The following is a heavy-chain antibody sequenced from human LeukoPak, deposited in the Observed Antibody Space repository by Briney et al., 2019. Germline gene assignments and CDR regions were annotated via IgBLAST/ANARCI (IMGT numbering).Heavy chain of an antibody. CDR3: ARAPIVVVPAATSNWFDP. V-gene: IGHV4-31*11. J-gene: IGHJ5*02. D-gene: IGHD2-2*01. CDR2: TYYSGST. CDR1: GGSFSGYY. Sequence: SETLSLTCAVYGGSFSGYYWSWIRQHPGKGLEWIGYTYYSGSTYYNPSLKSRVTISVDTSKNQFSLKLSSVTAADTAVYYCARAPIVVVPAATSNWFDPWGQGTLVTVSS.